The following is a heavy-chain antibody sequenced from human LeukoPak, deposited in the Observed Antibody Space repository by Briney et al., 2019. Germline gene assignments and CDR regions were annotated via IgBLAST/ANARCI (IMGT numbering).Heavy chain of an antibody. CDR3: ASSAQREYYYYMDV. CDR1: GGSISSGSYY. Sequence: SQTLSLTCTVSGGSISSGSYYWSWIRQPAGKGLEWIGRIYTSGSTNYNPSLKSRVTISVDTSKNQFSLRLSSVTAADTAVYYCASSAQREYYYYMDVWGKGTTVTVSS. J-gene: IGHJ6*03. CDR2: IYTSGST. D-gene: IGHD5-24*01. V-gene: IGHV4-61*02.